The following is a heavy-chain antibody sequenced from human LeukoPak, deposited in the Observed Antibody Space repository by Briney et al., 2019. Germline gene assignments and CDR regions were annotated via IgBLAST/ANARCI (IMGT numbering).Heavy chain of an antibody. V-gene: IGHV3-53*01. CDR3: AREVGSYYRYFDN. J-gene: IGHJ4*02. D-gene: IGHD1-26*01. CDR1: GFIFNSHA. CDR2: IYSDGTT. Sequence: GGSLRLSCAASGFIFNSHAMSWVRQAPGKGLECVSLIYSDGTTYYADSVKGRFTISRDNSKNTLYLQMNSLRAEDTAVYYCAREVGSYYRYFDNWGQGTLVTVSS.